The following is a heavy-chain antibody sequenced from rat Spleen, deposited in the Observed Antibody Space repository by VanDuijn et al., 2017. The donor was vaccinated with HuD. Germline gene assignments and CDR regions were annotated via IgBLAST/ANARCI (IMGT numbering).Heavy chain of an antibody. CDR1: GFTFNNYW. J-gene: IGHJ4*01. V-gene: IGHV5-31*01. CDR3: ARPDSSLYVMDA. Sequence: EVQLVESGGGLVQPGRSLKLSCVASGFTFNNYWMTWIRQAPGKGLEWVASITNTGGSTYYPDSVKGRFTISRDNAKTTLYLQMNSLRSEDTATYYCARPDSSLYVMDAWGQGASVTVSS. CDR2: ITNTGGST. D-gene: IGHD1-2*01.